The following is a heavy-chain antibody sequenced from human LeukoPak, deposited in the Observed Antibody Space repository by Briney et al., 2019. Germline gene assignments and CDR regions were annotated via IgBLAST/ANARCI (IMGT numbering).Heavy chain of an antibody. CDR1: GFTFSNYW. CDR2: INSDGSAT. D-gene: IGHD2-21*02. CDR3: ARPPPYCGGDCYRFDY. Sequence: GGSLRLSCAASGFTFSNYWMHWVRQAPGKGLVWVSRINSDGSATSYADSVKGRFTISRDNAKNTLSLQMNSLRAEDTAVYYCARPPPYCGGDCYRFDYWGQGTLVTVSS. V-gene: IGHV3-74*01. J-gene: IGHJ4*02.